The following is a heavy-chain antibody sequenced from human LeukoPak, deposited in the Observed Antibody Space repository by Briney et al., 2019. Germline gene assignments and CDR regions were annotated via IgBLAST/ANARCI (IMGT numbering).Heavy chain of an antibody. D-gene: IGHD1-26*01. V-gene: IGHV3-30*04. CDR3: ARESGSYGNNWFDP. J-gene: IGHJ5*02. Sequence: PGGSLRLSCAASGFTFSSYAMHWVRQAPGKGLEWVAVISYDGSNKYYADSVKGRFTISRDNSKNTLYLQMNSLRAEDTAVYYCARESGSYGNNWFDPWGQGTLVTVSS. CDR2: ISYDGSNK. CDR1: GFTFSSYA.